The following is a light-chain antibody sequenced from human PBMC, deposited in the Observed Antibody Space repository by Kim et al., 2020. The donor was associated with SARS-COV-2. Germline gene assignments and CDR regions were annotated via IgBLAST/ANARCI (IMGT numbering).Light chain of an antibody. V-gene: IGKV1-17*01. CDR1: QGIRND. CDR3: LQHNSHPLT. Sequence: DIQMTQSPSSLSASVGDRVTITCRASQGIRNDLDWYQQKPGKAPERLMYAASSLQSGVPSRFSGSGSETEFTLTISSLQPEDFATYYCLQHNSHPLTFGGGTKVDIK. J-gene: IGKJ4*01. CDR2: AAS.